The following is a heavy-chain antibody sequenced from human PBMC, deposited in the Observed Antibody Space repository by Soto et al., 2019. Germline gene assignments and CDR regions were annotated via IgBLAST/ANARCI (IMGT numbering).Heavy chain of an antibody. D-gene: IGHD2-15*01. J-gene: IGHJ4*02. CDR3: ARRYCSGGTCYEIDY. CDR1: GFIFSNYG. CDR2: IWHDGSKK. Sequence: QVQLVESGGGVIQAGRSLRLSCAASGFIFSNYGMHWVRQAPGKGLEWVAVIWHDGSKKYYADPVKGRFTISRDNSENTLYLQMISRRAEDTAVYYCARRYCSGGTCYEIDYWGQGTLVTVSS. V-gene: IGHV3-33*01.